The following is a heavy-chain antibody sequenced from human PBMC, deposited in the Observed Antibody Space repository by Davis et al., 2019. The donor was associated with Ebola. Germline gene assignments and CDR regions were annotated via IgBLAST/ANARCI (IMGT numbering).Heavy chain of an antibody. CDR1: GFTFSSYA. CDR2: ISDSGSTT. V-gene: IGHV3-48*03. D-gene: IGHD1-1*01. Sequence: GGSLRLSCAASGFTFSSYAMSWVRQAPGKGLEWISYISDSGSTTYYTDSVKGRFTISRDNAKNSLYLQMNTLRVEDTAIYYCTRDGIASTWYDEGDYWGRGTLVTVSS. J-gene: IGHJ4*02. CDR3: TRDGIASTWYDEGDY.